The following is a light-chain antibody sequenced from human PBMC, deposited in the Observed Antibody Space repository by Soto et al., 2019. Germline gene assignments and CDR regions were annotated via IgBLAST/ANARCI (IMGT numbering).Light chain of an antibody. CDR3: QQYNSYWT. CDR1: QSISSW. J-gene: IGKJ1*01. V-gene: IGKV1-5*03. CDR2: KAS. Sequence: DIQMTQSPSTLSASVGDRVTITCLASQSISSWLAWYQQKPGKAPKLLIYKASSLESGVPSRFSGSGSGTEFTLTISSLQPDDFATYFCQQYNSYWTFGQGTKVDIK.